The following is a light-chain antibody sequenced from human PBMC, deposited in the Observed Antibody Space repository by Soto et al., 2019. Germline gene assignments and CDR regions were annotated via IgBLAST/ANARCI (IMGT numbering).Light chain of an antibody. CDR2: AAS. CDR3: QQYNNWPPVT. Sequence: EIVMTQSPVTPSVSPGERVTLSCRASQSVSNNLAWYQQKSGQAPRLLIYAASTRVTGIPARFSGSGSGTEFTLTISSLQSEDFAIYYCQQYNNWPPVTFGQGTRLDIK. V-gene: IGKV3-15*01. CDR1: QSVSNN. J-gene: IGKJ5*01.